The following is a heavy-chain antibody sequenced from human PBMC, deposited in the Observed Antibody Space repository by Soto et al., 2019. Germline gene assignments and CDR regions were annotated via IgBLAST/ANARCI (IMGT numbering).Heavy chain of an antibody. CDR1: GGSISSSNW. CDR3: ARLGYYYDSSGYAFDI. D-gene: IGHD3-22*01. CDR2: IYHSGST. J-gene: IGHJ3*02. Sequence: TLSLTCAVSGGSISSSNWWSWVRQPPGKGLEWIGEIYHSGSTNYNPSLKSRVTISVDKSKNQFSLKLSSVTAADTAVYYRARLGYYYDSSGYAFDIWGQGTMVTVSS. V-gene: IGHV4-4*02.